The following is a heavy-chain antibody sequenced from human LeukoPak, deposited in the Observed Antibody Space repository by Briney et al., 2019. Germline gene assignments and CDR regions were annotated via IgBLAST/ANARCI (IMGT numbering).Heavy chain of an antibody. D-gene: IGHD3-9*01. J-gene: IGHJ4*02. Sequence: HSGGSLRLSCEASGFPFGSYVMSWVRQAPGKGLEWIAYINHSAEMIFYPDFVKGRFSISRDNAKNSLYLQMNALRYEDTAIYYCARDHDWAFDLWGQGTLVTVSS. CDR3: ARDHDWAFDL. CDR1: GFPFGSYV. V-gene: IGHV3-48*02. CDR2: INHSAEMI.